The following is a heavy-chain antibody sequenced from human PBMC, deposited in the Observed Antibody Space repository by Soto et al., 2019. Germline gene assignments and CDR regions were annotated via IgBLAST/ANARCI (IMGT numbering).Heavy chain of an antibody. J-gene: IGHJ4*02. Sequence: SETLSLTCTVSGVSFSSYYWSWIRQPPGKGLEWIGYIHYSGVTSYNPSLKSRVAISVETSKNQFSLKLSSVTAADTAVYYCAGTRNYYGNKDIDHWGQGTLVTVSS. V-gene: IGHV4-59*08. CDR3: AGTRNYYGNKDIDH. CDR1: GVSFSSYY. D-gene: IGHD3-10*01. CDR2: IHYSGVT.